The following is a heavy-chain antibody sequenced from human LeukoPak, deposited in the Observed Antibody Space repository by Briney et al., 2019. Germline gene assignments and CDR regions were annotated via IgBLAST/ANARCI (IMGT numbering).Heavy chain of an antibody. CDR1: GYSFTGYY. Sequence: ASVKVSCKASGYSFTGYYMHWVRQAPGQGLEWMGWINPNSGGTNYAQKFQGRVTMTRDTSISTTYMEVSRLTSDDTAVYYCARGRPESNVVVVAATEFDPWGRGTLVTVSS. CDR2: INPNSGGT. V-gene: IGHV1-2*02. CDR3: ARGRPESNVVVVAATEFDP. J-gene: IGHJ5*02. D-gene: IGHD2-15*01.